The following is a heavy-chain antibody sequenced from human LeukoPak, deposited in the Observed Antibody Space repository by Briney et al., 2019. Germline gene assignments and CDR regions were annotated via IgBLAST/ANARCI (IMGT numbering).Heavy chain of an antibody. V-gene: IGHV1-69*05. CDR2: IIPIFGTA. Sequence: SVKVSCKAFGGSFSSEAISWVRQAPGQGLEWMGRIIPIFGTANYAQKFQGRVTITTDESTSTAYMELSSLRSEDTAVYYCAREGRRGAVAGTVFDYWGQGTLVTVSS. CDR1: GGSFSSEA. J-gene: IGHJ4*02. CDR3: AREGRRGAVAGTVFDY. D-gene: IGHD6-19*01.